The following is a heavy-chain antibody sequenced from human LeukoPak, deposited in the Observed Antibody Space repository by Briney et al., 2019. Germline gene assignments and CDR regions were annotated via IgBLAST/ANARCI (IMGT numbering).Heavy chain of an antibody. J-gene: IGHJ4*02. Sequence: PGRSLRLSCPASGFTFAAYAMHWVRQAPGEGLEWVAGISWNSGRISYADSVKGRFTISRHNAANSLFLQMNRLGTEDTSLNYCAKDVNYDSSGYYIFDYWGEGTPVTVSS. CDR1: GFTFAAYA. V-gene: IGHV3-9*01. D-gene: IGHD3-22*01. CDR2: ISWNSGRI. CDR3: AKDVNYDSSGYYIFDY.